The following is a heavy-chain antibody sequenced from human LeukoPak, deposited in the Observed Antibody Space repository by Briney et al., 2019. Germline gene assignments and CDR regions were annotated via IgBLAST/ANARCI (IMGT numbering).Heavy chain of an antibody. V-gene: IGHV4-39*01. CDR1: GGSISSSDYY. Sequence: SETLSLTCTVSGGSISSSDYYWSWIRLPPGKDLEWIGNIYYSGSSYYNPSLKSRVTISVATSKNQFSLKLTSVTAADTAVYYCARLTYNSGRYHFDYWGQGTLVTVSS. CDR3: ARLTYNSGRYHFDY. J-gene: IGHJ4*02. CDR2: IYYSGSS. D-gene: IGHD5-18*01.